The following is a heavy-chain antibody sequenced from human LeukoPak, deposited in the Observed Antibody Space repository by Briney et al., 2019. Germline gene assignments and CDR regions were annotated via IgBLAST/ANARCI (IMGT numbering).Heavy chain of an antibody. J-gene: IGHJ4*02. V-gene: IGHV3-66*01. D-gene: IGHD6-19*01. CDR2: IYSGGTT. Sequence: GGPLRLSCAASGFTVTNKYMTWVRQAPGKGLEWVSVIYSGGTTYYADSVKGRFTISRDNSKNTIYLQMNSLRAEDTAMYYCARDKVDQFGAVVHYFDYWGQGTLVTVSS. CDR3: ARDKVDQFGAVVHYFDY. CDR1: GFTVTNKY.